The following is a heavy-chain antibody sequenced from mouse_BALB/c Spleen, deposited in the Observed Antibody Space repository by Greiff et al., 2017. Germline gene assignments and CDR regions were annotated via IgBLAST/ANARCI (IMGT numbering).Heavy chain of an antibody. D-gene: IGHD3-1*01. CDR2: IYPSDSYT. V-gene: IGHV1-69*02. CDR1: GYTFTSYW. CDR3: TRWSGLTLDY. J-gene: IGHJ2*01. Sequence: QVQLKQPGAELVRPGASVKLSCKASGYTFTSYWINWVKQRPGQGLEWIGNIYPSDSYTNYNQKFKDKATLTVDKSSSTAYMQLSSPTSEDSAVYYCTRWSGLTLDYWGQGTTLTVSS.